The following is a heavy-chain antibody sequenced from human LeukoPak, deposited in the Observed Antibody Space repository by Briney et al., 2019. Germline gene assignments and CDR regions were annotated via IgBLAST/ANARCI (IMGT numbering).Heavy chain of an antibody. CDR2: IQGDGSNT. CDR1: GFTFSKNW. Sequence: GGSLRLSCVASGFTFSKNWMHWVRQAPRKGLVWVSRIQGDGSNTNYADSVKGRLSISRDNAKNTVYLQMNSLRAEDTGIYYCARGTSAGGPISPFDFWGQGTVVTVSS. D-gene: IGHD6-13*01. CDR3: ARGTSAGGPISPFDF. V-gene: IGHV3-74*01. J-gene: IGHJ4*02.